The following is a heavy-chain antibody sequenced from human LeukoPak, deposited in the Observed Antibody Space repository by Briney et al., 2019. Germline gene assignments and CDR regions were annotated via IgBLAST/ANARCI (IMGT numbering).Heavy chain of an antibody. CDR1: GFTFTIFG. J-gene: IGHJ3*02. CDR2: IDARSGIT. CDR3: ARTYDFGRGPPGDAFDN. V-gene: IGHV3-48*01. D-gene: IGHD3-3*01. Sequence: PGGSLRLSCAASGFTFTIFGFNWVRQAPGKVPEWVSYIDARSGITYYADSVQGRFTISRDNPQDSVFLQMNSLRADETAVYYCARTYDFGRGPPGDAFDNWGPGTLVTVSS.